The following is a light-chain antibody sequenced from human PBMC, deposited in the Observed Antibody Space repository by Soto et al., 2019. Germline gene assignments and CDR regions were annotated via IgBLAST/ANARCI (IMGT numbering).Light chain of an antibody. J-gene: IGKJ1*01. Sequence: EIVLPQSRGTLSFSAGHTPTLSCMSSQSVSSSYLAWYQQKPGQAPRLLIYGASSRATGIPDRFSGSGSGTDFTLTISRLEPEDFAVYYCQQYGSSPWTFGQGTKVDIK. CDR3: QQYGSSPWT. V-gene: IGKV3-20*01. CDR2: GAS. CDR1: QSVSSSY.